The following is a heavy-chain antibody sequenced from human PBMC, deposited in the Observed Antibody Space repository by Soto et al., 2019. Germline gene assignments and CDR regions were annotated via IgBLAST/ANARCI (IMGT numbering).Heavy chain of an antibody. CDR2: IYHSGST. D-gene: IGHD6-13*01. CDR3: ARSMLRAAGTRDFDY. J-gene: IGHJ4*02. CDR1: GGSVSNGNY. Sequence: QVQLQESGPGLVKPSETLSLTCTVSGGSVSNGNYWSWIRQPPGKGLEWIGYIYHSGSTNYNPSLKSRVTISVDTSKNQFSLKLSSVTAADTAVYYCARSMLRAAGTRDFDYWGQGTLVTVSS. V-gene: IGHV4-61*01.